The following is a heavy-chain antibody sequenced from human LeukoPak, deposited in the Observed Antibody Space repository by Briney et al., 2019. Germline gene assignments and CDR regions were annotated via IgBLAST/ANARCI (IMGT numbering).Heavy chain of an antibody. Sequence: KPSETLSLTCTVSGGSISSYYWSWIRQPAGKGLEWIGRIYTSGSTNYNPPLKSRVTMSVDTSKNQFSLKLSSVTAADTAVYYCARDVWFGSAVPFDYWGQGTLVTVSS. CDR2: IYTSGST. D-gene: IGHD3-10*01. CDR3: ARDVWFGSAVPFDY. V-gene: IGHV4-4*07. CDR1: GGSISSYY. J-gene: IGHJ4*02.